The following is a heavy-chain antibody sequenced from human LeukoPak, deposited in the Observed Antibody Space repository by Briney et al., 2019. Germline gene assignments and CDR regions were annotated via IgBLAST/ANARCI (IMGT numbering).Heavy chain of an antibody. CDR2: ISSSSSYI. V-gene: IGHV3-21*01. Sequence: GGSLRLSCAASGFTFSSYSMNWVRQAPGKGLEWVSSISSSSSYIYYADSVKGRFTISRDNAKNMLYLQMNSLRADDTAVYYCARESSSCHDYWGQGTLVTVSS. CDR3: ARESSSCHDY. D-gene: IGHD6-13*01. J-gene: IGHJ4*02. CDR1: GFTFSSYS.